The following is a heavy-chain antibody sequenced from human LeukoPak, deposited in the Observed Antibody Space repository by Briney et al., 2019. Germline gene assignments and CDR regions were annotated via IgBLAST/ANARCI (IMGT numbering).Heavy chain of an antibody. CDR3: APSWGSSGWYSWFDP. CDR2: FDPEDGEA. Sequence: ASVKVSCKVSGYTLTELSMHWVRQAPGEGLEWMGGFDPEDGEAIYAQKFQGRVTMTEDTSTDTAYMEVSSLRSEDTAVYYCAPSWGSSGWYSWFDPWGQGTLVTVSS. V-gene: IGHV1-24*01. D-gene: IGHD6-19*01. CDR1: GYTLTELS. J-gene: IGHJ5*02.